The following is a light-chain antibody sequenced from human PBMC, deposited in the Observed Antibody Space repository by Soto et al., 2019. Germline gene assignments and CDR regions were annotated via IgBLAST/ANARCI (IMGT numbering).Light chain of an antibody. CDR3: LLYVGGTQFWV. Sequence: QAVVTQEPSLTVSPGGTVTLTCASSTGAVTSGYHANWFQHKRGQAPRALIYSTNNIHSWTPARFSGSLLGGKAALTLSGVQPEDEAEYYCLLYVGGTQFWVFGGGTQLTVL. V-gene: IGLV7-43*01. CDR1: TGAVTSGYH. J-gene: IGLJ3*02. CDR2: STN.